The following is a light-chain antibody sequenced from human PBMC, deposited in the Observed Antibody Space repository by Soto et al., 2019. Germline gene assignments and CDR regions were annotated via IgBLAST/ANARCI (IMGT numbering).Light chain of an antibody. CDR1: ETVRTN. J-gene: IGKJ2*01. CDR3: QQHYNCPAYT. CDR2: GAS. V-gene: IGKV3-15*01. Sequence: IVMTQSTVTLSVSPGERVTLSCRASETVRTNLAWFQQKPGQTPRLLIFGASTRATGIPTRFSGSGSEKEFTLNTDSPQSQDLAVYYCQQHYNCPAYTFGHGTKLEI.